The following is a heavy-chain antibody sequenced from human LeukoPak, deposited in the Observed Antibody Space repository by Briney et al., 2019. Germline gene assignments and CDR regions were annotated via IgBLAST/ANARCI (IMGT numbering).Heavy chain of an antibody. V-gene: IGHV3-23*01. D-gene: IGHD5-18*01. CDR3: ATYRQVLLPFES. Sequence: SGGSLRLSCAASGFTFSNSAMNWVRQAPGKGLEWVSSIFPSGGEIHYADSVRGRFTISRDNSKSILSLQMNSLRAEDTATYYCATYRQVLLPFESWGQGTLVTVSS. CDR1: GFTFSNSA. J-gene: IGHJ4*02. CDR2: IFPSGGEI.